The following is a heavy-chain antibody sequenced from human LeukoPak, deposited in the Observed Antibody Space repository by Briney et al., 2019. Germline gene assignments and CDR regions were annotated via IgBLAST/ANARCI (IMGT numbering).Heavy chain of an antibody. J-gene: IGHJ4*02. Sequence: ASVKVSCKASGCTFTSYYMHWVRQAPGQGLEWMGIIKPNNYYTNYAQKFQGRVTMTRDTSTSTVYMELSSLRSEDTAVYFCAREEEGGTFDYWGQGTLVTVSS. CDR3: AREEEGGTFDY. V-gene: IGHV1-46*01. CDR1: GCTFTSYY. CDR2: IKPNNYYT. D-gene: IGHD3-16*01.